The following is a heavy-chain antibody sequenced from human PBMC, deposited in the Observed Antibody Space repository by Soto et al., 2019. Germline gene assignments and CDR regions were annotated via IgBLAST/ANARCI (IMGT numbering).Heavy chain of an antibody. CDR3: ARGLVVITNGEFVY. CDR1: GYTFTSYD. Sequence: SVKVSCKAFGYTFTSYDINWLQQATGQGLEWMGWTNPNSGNTGYAQKFQGRVTMTRNTSISTVYMELSSLRSEDTAVYYSARGLVVITNGEFVYWGQGTLVTVSS. D-gene: IGHD3-22*01. CDR2: TNPNSGNT. J-gene: IGHJ4*02. V-gene: IGHV1-8*01.